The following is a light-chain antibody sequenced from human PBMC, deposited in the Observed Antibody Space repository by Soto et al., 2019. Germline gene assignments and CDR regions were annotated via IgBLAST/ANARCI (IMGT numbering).Light chain of an antibody. Sequence: QSVLTQPPSVSAAPGQKVTISCSGSSSNIGKNYVSWYQQLPGTAPKLLIYENNKRPSGIPYRFSGSKSGTSATLGITGLQTGDEADYYCGTWDSSLSAYVFGTGTKVTVL. V-gene: IGLV1-51*02. J-gene: IGLJ1*01. CDR3: GTWDSSLSAYV. CDR1: SSNIGKNY. CDR2: ENN.